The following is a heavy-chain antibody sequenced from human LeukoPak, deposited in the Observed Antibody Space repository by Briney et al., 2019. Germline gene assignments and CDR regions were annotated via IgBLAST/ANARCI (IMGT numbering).Heavy chain of an antibody. V-gene: IGHV1-46*01. J-gene: IGHJ3*02. CDR1: GYTFTIYY. Sequence: ASVKVSCKASGYTFTIYYIHWVRQAPGQGLEWMGIINPSGGTTSYAQKFQGRVTMTRDMSTSTVYMELSSLRSEDTAVYYCARVTSGTRDAFDIWGQGTMVTVSS. D-gene: IGHD3-10*01. CDR2: INPSGGTT. CDR3: ARVTSGTRDAFDI.